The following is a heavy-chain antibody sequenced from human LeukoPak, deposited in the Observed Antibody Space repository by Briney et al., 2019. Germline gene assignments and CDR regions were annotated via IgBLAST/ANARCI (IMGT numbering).Heavy chain of an antibody. CDR1: GFTFSSYE. Sequence: GSLRLSCAASGFTFSSYEMNWVRQAPGKGLEWVSYISSGSTIYDADSVKGRFTISRDNAKNSLYLQMNSLRAEDTAVCYCARESIAVAGAPFDYWGQGTLVTVSS. CDR3: ARESIAVAGAPFDY. CDR2: ISSGSTI. D-gene: IGHD6-19*01. V-gene: IGHV3-48*03. J-gene: IGHJ4*02.